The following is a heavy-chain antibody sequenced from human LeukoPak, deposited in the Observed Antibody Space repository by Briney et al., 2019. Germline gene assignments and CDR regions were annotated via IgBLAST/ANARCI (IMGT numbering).Heavy chain of an antibody. Sequence: PWGSLRLSCAASGFTFSSYSMNWVRQAPGKGLEWVSSISSSSSYIYYADSVKGRFTISRDNAKNSLYLQMHSLRAEDTAVYYCARDALIPYCSSTSCWGGYYYYMDVWGKGTTVTVSS. CDR3: ARDALIPYCSSTSCWGGYYYYMDV. CDR1: GFTFSSYS. D-gene: IGHD2-2*01. CDR2: ISSSSSYI. J-gene: IGHJ6*03. V-gene: IGHV3-21*01.